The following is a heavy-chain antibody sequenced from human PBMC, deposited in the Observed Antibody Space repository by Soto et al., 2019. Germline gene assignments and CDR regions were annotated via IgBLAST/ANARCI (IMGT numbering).Heavy chain of an antibody. J-gene: IGHJ4*02. D-gene: IGHD1-26*01. V-gene: IGHV3-23*01. CDR1: GFTFNKYA. CDR2: ITGGGATT. Sequence: PGGSLRLSCASSGFTFNKYAMFWVRQAPGKGLEWVSSITGGGATTYYSDSVKGRFTISRDNPKNTLYLQMNSLTAEDTAVYYSAKDGPYSGNYYYFDSRGQGTLVTVSS. CDR3: AKDGPYSGNYYYFDS.